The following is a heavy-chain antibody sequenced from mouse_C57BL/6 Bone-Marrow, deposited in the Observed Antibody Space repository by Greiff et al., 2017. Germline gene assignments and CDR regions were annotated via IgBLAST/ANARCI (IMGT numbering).Heavy chain of an antibody. J-gene: IGHJ2*01. CDR3: ARPLLLRYPDY. Sequence: VQLQQSGPVLVKPGASVKMSCKASGYTFTDYYMNWVKQSHGKSLEWIGVINPYNGGTSYNQKFKGKATLTVAKSSSTAYMELNSLTSEDSAVYYCARPLLLRYPDYWGQGTTLTVAA. D-gene: IGHD1-1*01. CDR2: INPYNGGT. V-gene: IGHV1-19*01. CDR1: GYTFTDYY.